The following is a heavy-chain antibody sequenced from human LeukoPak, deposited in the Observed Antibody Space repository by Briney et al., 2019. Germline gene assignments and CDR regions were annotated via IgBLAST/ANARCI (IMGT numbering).Heavy chain of an antibody. Sequence: SDTLSLTCTVSGGSISSGGYYWSWIRQHPGKGLEWIGYIYYSGSTYYNPSLKSRVTISVDTSKNQFSLKLSSVTAADTAVYYCARVDGDYVKYWFDPWGQGTLVTVSS. CDR3: ARVDGDYVKYWFDP. V-gene: IGHV4-31*03. J-gene: IGHJ5*02. D-gene: IGHD4-17*01. CDR1: GGSISSGGYY. CDR2: IYYSGST.